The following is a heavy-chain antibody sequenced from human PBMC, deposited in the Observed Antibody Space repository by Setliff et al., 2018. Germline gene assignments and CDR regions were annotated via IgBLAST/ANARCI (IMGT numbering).Heavy chain of an antibody. CDR3: ARGVAAAGPFDY. J-gene: IGHJ4*02. Sequence: SETLSLTCAVSGYSISSGYYWGWIRQPPGKGLEWIGSIYHSGSTYYNPSLKSRVTISVDTSKNQFSLKLSSVTAADTAVYYCARGVAAAGPFDYWGQGILVTVSS. CDR2: IYHSGST. D-gene: IGHD6-13*01. CDR1: GYSISSGYY. V-gene: IGHV4-38-2*01.